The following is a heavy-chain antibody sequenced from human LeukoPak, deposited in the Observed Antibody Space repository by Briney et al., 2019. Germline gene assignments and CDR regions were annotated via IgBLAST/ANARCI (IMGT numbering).Heavy chain of an antibody. CDR1: GYTFTGYY. V-gene: IGHV1-2*02. D-gene: IGHD3-3*01. CDR3: ARDGEDFGSGSNWFDP. J-gene: IGHJ5*02. Sequence: ASVKVSCKASGYTFTGYYMHWVRQAPGQGLEWMGWINPNSGGTNYAQKFQGRVTMTRDTSISTAYMELSRLRSDDTAVYYCARDGEDFGSGSNWFDPWGQGTLVTVSS. CDR2: INPNSGGT.